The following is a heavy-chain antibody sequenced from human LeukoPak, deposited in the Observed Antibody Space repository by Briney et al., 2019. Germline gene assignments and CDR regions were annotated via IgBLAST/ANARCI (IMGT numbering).Heavy chain of an antibody. D-gene: IGHD5-12*01. CDR2: IYHSGST. J-gene: IGHJ4*02. Sequence: SGTLSLTCAVSAGSVSSNKWWSWVRQPPGKGLEWIGEIYHSGSTNYNPSLKSRVTISVDKSKNQFSLKLTSVTAADTTVYYCAREADSGYALAYWGQGVLVTVSS. V-gene: IGHV4-4*02. CDR3: AREADSGYALAY. CDR1: AGSVSSNKW.